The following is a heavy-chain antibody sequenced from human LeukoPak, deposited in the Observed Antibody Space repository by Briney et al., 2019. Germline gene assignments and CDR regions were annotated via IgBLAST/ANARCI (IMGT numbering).Heavy chain of an antibody. Sequence: LGGSLRLSCAASGFTFSNFGLNWVRQAPGKGLEWVAFNSDNGRRTYYLESVEGLFTISRDDSKNTLYLQMNSLRVEDTAVYYCARDRIGKYSIDHWGQGTLVTVSS. D-gene: IGHD2-15*01. CDR3: ARDRIGKYSIDH. CDR2: NSDNGRRT. J-gene: IGHJ4*02. CDR1: GFTFSNFG. V-gene: IGHV3-33*08.